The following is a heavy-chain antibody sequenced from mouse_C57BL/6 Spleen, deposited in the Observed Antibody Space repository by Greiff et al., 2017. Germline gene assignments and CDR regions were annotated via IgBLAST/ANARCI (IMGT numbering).Heavy chain of an antibody. V-gene: IGHV1-69*01. D-gene: IGHD2-5*01. J-gene: IGHJ2*01. CDR3: ARRYSNYDYFDY. CDR2: INPSDSYT. CDR1: GYTFTSYW. Sequence: VQLQQPGAELVMPGASVKLSCKASGYTFTSYWMHWVKQRPGQGLEWIGEINPSDSYTNYNQKFKGKSTLTVDKSSSTAYMQLSSLTSEDSAVYYCARRYSNYDYFDYWGQGTTLTVSS.